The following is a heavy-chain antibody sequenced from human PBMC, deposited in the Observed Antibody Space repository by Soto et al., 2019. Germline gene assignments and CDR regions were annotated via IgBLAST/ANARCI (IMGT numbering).Heavy chain of an antibody. CDR2: IRSKAYGGTT. CDR3: TRVIPPGDIVVVVAAEPYYFDY. Sequence: GSLRLSCTASGFTFGDYAMSWFRQAPGKGLEWVGFIRSKAYGGTTEYAASVKGRFTISRDDSKSIAYLQMNSLKTEDTAVYYCTRVIPPGDIVVVVAAEPYYFDYWGQGTLVTVSS. CDR1: GFTFGDYA. J-gene: IGHJ4*02. V-gene: IGHV3-49*03. D-gene: IGHD2-15*01.